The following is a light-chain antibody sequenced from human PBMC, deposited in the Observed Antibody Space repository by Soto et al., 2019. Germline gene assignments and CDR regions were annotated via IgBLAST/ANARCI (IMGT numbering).Light chain of an antibody. Sequence: DIQMTQSPSTLSSSVGDRGTITCRASQSISSWLARYQQKPGKGPKLLIYDASSLESGVPSRFSGSGSGTEFTLTISSLQPDDFATYYCQQYNSYPWTFGQGTKVEIK. V-gene: IGKV1-5*01. CDR1: QSISSW. CDR2: DAS. CDR3: QQYNSYPWT. J-gene: IGKJ1*01.